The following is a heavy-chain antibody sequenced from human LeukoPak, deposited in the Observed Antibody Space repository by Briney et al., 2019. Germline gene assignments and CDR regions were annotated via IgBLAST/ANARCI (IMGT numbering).Heavy chain of an antibody. V-gene: IGHV1-8*03. Sequence: ASVKVSCKASGYTFTSYDINWVRQATGQGLEWMGWMNPNSGNTGYAQKFQGRVTITRNTSISTAYMELSSLRSEDTAVYYCAREWKYCGATSCGYYFDYWGQGTLVTVSS. CDR2: MNPNSGNT. CDR3: AREWKYCGATSCGYYFDY. D-gene: IGHD2-2*01. J-gene: IGHJ4*02. CDR1: GYTFTSYD.